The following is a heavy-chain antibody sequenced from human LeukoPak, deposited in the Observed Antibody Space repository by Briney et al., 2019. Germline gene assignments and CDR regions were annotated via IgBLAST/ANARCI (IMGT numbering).Heavy chain of an antibody. CDR3: ARGHSYYDNSGYSGIDY. D-gene: IGHD3-22*01. Sequence: SQTLSLTCTVSGNSISSGDYYWSWIRQPAGKGLEWIGRIYTSGSTTYNPSLKSRVTISVDTSKNQFSLKLSSVTAADTAVYYCARGHSYYDNSGYSGIDYWGQGTLITVSS. CDR1: GNSISSGDYY. J-gene: IGHJ4*02. V-gene: IGHV4-61*02. CDR2: IYTSGST.